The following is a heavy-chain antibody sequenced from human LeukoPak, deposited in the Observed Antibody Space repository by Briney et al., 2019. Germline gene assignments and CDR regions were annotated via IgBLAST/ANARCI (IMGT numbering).Heavy chain of an antibody. Sequence: GGSLRLSCAASGFTSSNAWMSWVRQVPGKGLEWVGRIKSKTDGGTTDYAAPVKGRFTISRDDSKNTLYLQMNSMKTEDTAVYYCTTWLCDWSTRGAFDIWGQGTMVTVSS. D-gene: IGHD3-9*01. J-gene: IGHJ3*02. CDR2: IKSKTDGGTT. CDR3: TTWLCDWSTRGAFDI. CDR1: GFTSSNAW. V-gene: IGHV3-15*01.